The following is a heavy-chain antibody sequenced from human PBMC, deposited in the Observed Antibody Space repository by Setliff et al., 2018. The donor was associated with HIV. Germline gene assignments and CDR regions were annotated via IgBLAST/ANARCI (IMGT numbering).Heavy chain of an antibody. D-gene: IGHD5-18*01. CDR2: INHSGST. Sequence: SETLSLTCGVYGRSLSDYYWNWIRQPPGKGLEWIAEINHSGSTNYNPSLKSRATISVDTSQNQLSLKLSSVTAADTAMYYCARYDGYKVSFDNWGPGTLVTVSS. J-gene: IGHJ4*02. CDR3: ARYDGYKVSFDN. CDR1: GRSLSDYY. V-gene: IGHV4-34*01.